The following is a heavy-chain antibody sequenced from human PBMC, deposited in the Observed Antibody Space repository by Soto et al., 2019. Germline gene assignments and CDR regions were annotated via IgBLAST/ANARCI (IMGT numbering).Heavy chain of an antibody. V-gene: IGHV1-24*01. CDR1: GDSLTGIS. CDR3: ATNPFYGDYYFDY. J-gene: IGHJ4*02. CDR2: FDPEDGET. D-gene: IGHD4-17*01. Sequence: ASVEVCWEVCGDSLTGISMHWVRHSPGKGLEWMGGFDPEDGETIYAQKFQGRVTMTEDTSTDTAYMELSSLRSEDTAVYYCATNPFYGDYYFDYWGQGTLVTVTS.